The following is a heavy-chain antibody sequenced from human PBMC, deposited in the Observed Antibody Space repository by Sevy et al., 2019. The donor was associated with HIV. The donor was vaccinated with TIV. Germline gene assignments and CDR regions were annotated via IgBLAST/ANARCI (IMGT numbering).Heavy chain of an antibody. V-gene: IGHV3-7*01. Sequence: GGSLRLSCAASGFTFSYHWMSWVRQAPGKGLEWVANIKQDGSEKYYVDSVKGRFTISRDNAKNSLHLQMNSLRAEDTAVYYCARDGSRGGDFDYWGQGTLVTVSS. CDR3: ARDGSRGGDFDY. CDR1: GFTFSYHW. CDR2: IKQDGSEK. J-gene: IGHJ4*02. D-gene: IGHD2-21*01.